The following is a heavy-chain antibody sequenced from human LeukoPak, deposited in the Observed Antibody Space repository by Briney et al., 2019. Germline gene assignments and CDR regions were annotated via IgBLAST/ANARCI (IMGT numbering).Heavy chain of an antibody. D-gene: IGHD5-12*01. CDR2: ISYDGSNK. Sequence: PGRSLRLLCAASGFTFSSYAMHWVRQAPGKGLEWVAVISYDGSNKYYADSVKGRFTISRDNSKNTLYLQMNSLRAEDTAVYYCARGRYSGYDWVEGQEWLVLGSYYYYMDVWGKGTTVTVSS. V-gene: IGHV3-30*04. J-gene: IGHJ6*03. CDR3: ARGRYSGYDWVEGQEWLVLGSYYYYMDV. CDR1: GFTFSSYA.